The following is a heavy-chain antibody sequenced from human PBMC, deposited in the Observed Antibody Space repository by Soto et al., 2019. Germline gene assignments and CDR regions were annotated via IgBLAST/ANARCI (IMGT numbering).Heavy chain of an antibody. CDR2: INPNSGGT. Sequence: ASVKVYCKTSGYTFTGHYMHLVRHAPGQGLEWMGWINPNSGGTNYAQKFHGRVTMTRDTSISTAYMELSRLRSDDTAVYYCARVYFLLEEAGCYGMYVCALGTTV. CDR3: ARVYFLLEEAGCYGMYV. CDR1: GYTFTGHY. J-gene: IGHJ6*02. V-gene: IGHV1-2*02. D-gene: IGHD3-3*01.